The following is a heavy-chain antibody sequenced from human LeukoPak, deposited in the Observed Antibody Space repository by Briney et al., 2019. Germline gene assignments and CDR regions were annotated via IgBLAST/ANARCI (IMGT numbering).Heavy chain of an antibody. Sequence: PGGSLRLSCDASGFTFRNYGMHWVRQAPGKGLEWVAFVRFDGGNKYYADSVKGRFTISRDNSKNTLYLQMSGLRAEDTAAYYCAKDKELYNTIKPYYYFMHVWGIGTTVTVSS. D-gene: IGHD1-1*01. V-gene: IGHV3-30*02. J-gene: IGHJ6*03. CDR3: AKDKELYNTIKPYYYFMHV. CDR1: GFTFRNYG. CDR2: VRFDGGNK.